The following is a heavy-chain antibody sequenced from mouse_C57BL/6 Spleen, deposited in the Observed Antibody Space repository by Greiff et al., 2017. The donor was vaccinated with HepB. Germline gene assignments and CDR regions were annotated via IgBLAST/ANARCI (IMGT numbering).Heavy chain of an antibody. CDR3: ARGGNFDY. J-gene: IGHJ2*01. CDR1: GYAFSSSW. Sequence: QVQLKESGPELVKPGASVKISCKASGYAFSSSWMNWVKQRPGKGLEWIGRIYPGDGDTNYNGKFKGKATLTADKSTSPAYMQLISLTSEDSEVYFCARGGNFDYWGQGTTLTVSS. V-gene: IGHV1-82*01. CDR2: IYPGDGDT.